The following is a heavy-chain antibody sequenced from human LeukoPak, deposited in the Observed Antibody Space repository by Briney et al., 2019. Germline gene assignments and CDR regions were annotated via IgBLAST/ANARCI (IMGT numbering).Heavy chain of an antibody. CDR1: GYTLTELS. CDR2: INPSGGST. Sequence: ASVKVSCEVSGYTLTELSMHWVRQAPGQGLEWMGIINPSGGSTSYAQKFQGRVTMTRDTSTSTVYMELSSLRSEDTAVYYCAKNVGDTAMAYNWLDPWGQGTLVTVSS. CDR3: AKNVGDTAMAYNWLDP. D-gene: IGHD5-18*01. J-gene: IGHJ5*02. V-gene: IGHV1-46*01.